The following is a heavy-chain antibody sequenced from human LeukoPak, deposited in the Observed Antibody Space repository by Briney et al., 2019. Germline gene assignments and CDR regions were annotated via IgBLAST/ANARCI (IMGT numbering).Heavy chain of an antibody. Sequence: SETLSLTCTVSGGSISSSSYYWSWIRQPPGKGLEWIGYIYYSGSTNYNPSLKSRVTISVDRSKNQFSLTLCSVTAADRAAYFWARARGGDYVWGSYRYTPQLEYYFDYWGQGTLVTVSS. J-gene: IGHJ4*02. CDR3: ARARGGDYVWGSYRYTPQLEYYFDY. V-gene: IGHV4-61*01. CDR1: GGSISSSSYY. CDR2: IYYSGST. D-gene: IGHD3-16*02.